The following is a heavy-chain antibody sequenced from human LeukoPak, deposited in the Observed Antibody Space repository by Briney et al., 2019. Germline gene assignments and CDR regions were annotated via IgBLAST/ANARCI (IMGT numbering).Heavy chain of an antibody. CDR1: GFTFSSYA. D-gene: IGHD6-19*01. Sequence: GGSLRLSCAASGFTFSSYAMSWVRQAPGKGLEGDSAISGSGGSTYYADSVKGRFTISRDNSKNTLYLQMNSLRAEDTAVYYCAKDPRPSSGCPTGCDYWGQGTLVTVSS. CDR3: AKDPRPSSGCPTGCDY. V-gene: IGHV3-23*01. J-gene: IGHJ4*02. CDR2: ISGSGGST.